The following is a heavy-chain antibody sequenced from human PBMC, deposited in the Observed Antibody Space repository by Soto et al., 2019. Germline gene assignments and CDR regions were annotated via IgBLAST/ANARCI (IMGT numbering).Heavy chain of an antibody. Sequence: AQTLSLTCAISGDSVSSNSAAWSCIIHWPSRVLEWLGRTYYRSKWNKEYAASVKSRITINPDSSKIKFSLQLNSVSPEDTAVYYCVRTVGWLDPWGQGTLVTVSS. D-gene: IGHD2-15*01. CDR1: GDSVSSNSAA. CDR3: VRTVGWLDP. CDR2: TYYRSKWNK. V-gene: IGHV6-1*01. J-gene: IGHJ5*02.